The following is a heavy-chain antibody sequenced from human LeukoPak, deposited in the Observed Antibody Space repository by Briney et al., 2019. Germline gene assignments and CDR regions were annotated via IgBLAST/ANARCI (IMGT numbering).Heavy chain of an antibody. CDR2: ISGSGGST. CDR1: GFTFSSYA. CDR3: AREAWHYYDSSGFFDY. V-gene: IGHV3-23*01. D-gene: IGHD3-22*01. J-gene: IGHJ4*02. Sequence: GGSLRLSCAASGFTFSSYAMSWVRQAPGKGLEWVSAISGSGGSTYYADSVKGRFTISRDNAKNSLYLQMNSLGAEDTAVYYCAREAWHYYDSSGFFDYWGQGTLVTVSS.